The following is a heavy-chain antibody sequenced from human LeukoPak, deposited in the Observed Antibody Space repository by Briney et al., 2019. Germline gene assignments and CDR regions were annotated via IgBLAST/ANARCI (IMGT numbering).Heavy chain of an antibody. V-gene: IGHV3-30-3*01. CDR3: ARDWAPGGWRPGVGDYGMDV. CDR1: GFTFSSYA. CDR2: ISYDGSNK. J-gene: IGHJ6*02. D-gene: IGHD6-19*01. Sequence: GGSLRLSCAASGFTFSSYAMHWVRQAPGKGLEWVAVISYDGSNKYYADSVKGRFTISRDNSKNTLYLQMNSLRAEDTAVYYCARDWAPGGWRPGVGDYGMDVWGQGTTVTVSS.